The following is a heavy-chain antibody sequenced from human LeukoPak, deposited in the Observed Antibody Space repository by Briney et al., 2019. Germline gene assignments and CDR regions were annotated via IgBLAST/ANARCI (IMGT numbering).Heavy chain of an antibody. D-gene: IGHD2-15*01. V-gene: IGHV3-30*04. CDR2: ISYDGSNK. Sequence: PGRSLRLSCAASGFIFSSYAIHWVRQAPGKGLEWVAVISYDGSNKYYADSVKGRFTISRDNSKNTLYLQVNSLRAEDTAVYYCANTRGYGYYFNHWGQGTLVTVSS. CDR3: ANTRGYGYYFNH. J-gene: IGHJ4*02. CDR1: GFIFSSYA.